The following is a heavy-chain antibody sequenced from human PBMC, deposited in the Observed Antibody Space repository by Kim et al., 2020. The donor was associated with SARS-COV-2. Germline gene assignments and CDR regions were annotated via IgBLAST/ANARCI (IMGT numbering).Heavy chain of an antibody. D-gene: IGHD3-10*01. Sequence: GGSLRLSCSASGFTFSSYAMHWVRQAPGKGLEYVSAISSNGGSTYYADSVKGRFTISRDNSKNTLYLQMSSLRAEDTAVYYCVKDQGLGEFEQHFDYWGQGTLVTVSS. CDR1: GFTFSSYA. CDR3: VKDQGLGEFEQHFDY. CDR2: ISSNGGST. V-gene: IGHV3-64D*06. J-gene: IGHJ4*02.